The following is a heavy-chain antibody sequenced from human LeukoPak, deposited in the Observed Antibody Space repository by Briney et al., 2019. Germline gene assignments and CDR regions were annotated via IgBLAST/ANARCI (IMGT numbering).Heavy chain of an antibody. V-gene: IGHV3-7*01. J-gene: IGHJ3*02. D-gene: IGHD1-26*01. Sequence: GGSLRLSCAASGFTFSRYWMSWVRQAPGKGLELVANIKQDGSARFYGDSVKGRFTVSRDNAKNSLYIQMNGLRAEDTAVYYCARDREGSRDAFDIWGQGTMVTVSS. CDR2: IKQDGSAR. CDR3: ARDREGSRDAFDI. CDR1: GFTFSRYW.